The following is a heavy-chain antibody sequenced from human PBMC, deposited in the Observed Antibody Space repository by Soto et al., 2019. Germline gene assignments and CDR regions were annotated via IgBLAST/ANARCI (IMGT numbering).Heavy chain of an antibody. CDR3: AREVEYCSGGSCYGYYGMDV. Sequence: QVQLVQSGAEVKKPGSSVKVSCKASGGTFSSYAISWVRQAPGQGLEWMGGIIPIFGTANYAQKFQGRVTITADESTSTAYMELSSLRSEDTAVYYCAREVEYCSGGSCYGYYGMDVWGQGTTVTVSS. CDR1: GGTFSSYA. D-gene: IGHD2-15*01. CDR2: IIPIFGTA. J-gene: IGHJ6*02. V-gene: IGHV1-69*12.